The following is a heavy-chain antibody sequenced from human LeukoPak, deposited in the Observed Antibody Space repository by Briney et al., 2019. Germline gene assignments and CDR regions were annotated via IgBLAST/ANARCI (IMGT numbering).Heavy chain of an antibody. CDR2: IWHDGSNK. D-gene: IGHD6-13*01. CDR3: ARDVLAAALYSMDV. J-gene: IGHJ6*02. Sequence: AGSLRLSCAASGFTFSRYGMHWVRQAPGKGLEWVAGIWHDGSNKYYADSVKGRFTISRDNSKNTLYLQMNSLRAEDTAVYYCARDVLAAALYSMDVWGQGTTVTVSS. CDR1: GFTFSRYG. V-gene: IGHV3-33*01.